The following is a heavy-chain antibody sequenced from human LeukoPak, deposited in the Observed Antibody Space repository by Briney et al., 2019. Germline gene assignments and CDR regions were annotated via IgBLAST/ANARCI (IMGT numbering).Heavy chain of an antibody. V-gene: IGHV4-39*01. J-gene: IGHJ4*02. CDR3: ARLCGSWEFDY. CDR2: IYYSGST. CDR1: GGSISSNSYY. D-gene: IGHD6-13*01. Sequence: SETLSLTCTVSGGSISSNSYYWGWIRQPPGKGLEWIGSIYYSGSTYYNPSLKSRVTISVDTSKNQFSLKLSSVTAADTAVYYCARLCGSWEFDYWGQGTLVTVSS.